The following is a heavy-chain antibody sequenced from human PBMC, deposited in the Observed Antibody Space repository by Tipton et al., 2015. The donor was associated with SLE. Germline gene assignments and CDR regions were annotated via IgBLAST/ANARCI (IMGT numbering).Heavy chain of an antibody. CDR3: ARWTATIDAYDI. Sequence: LRLSCTVSGGSISSSSYYWGWIRQPPGKGLEWIGSIYYSGSTYYNPSLKSRVTISVDTSKNQLSLKLSSVTAADTAVYYCARWTATIDAYDIWGQGTMVTVAS. D-gene: IGHD5-24*01. CDR1: GGSISSSSYY. V-gene: IGHV4-39*07. CDR2: IYYSGST. J-gene: IGHJ3*02.